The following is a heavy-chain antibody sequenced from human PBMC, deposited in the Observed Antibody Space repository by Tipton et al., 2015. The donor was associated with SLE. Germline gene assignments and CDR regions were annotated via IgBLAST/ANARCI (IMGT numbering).Heavy chain of an antibody. CDR3: ARAWFPRGVAVAGHGYFDY. Sequence: TLSLTCTVSGVSISSGIYHWSWIRQPAGKRLEWMGYMSVRGNTNSNPSLKSRVTISVDTSKNQFSLRLSSVTAADTAVYYCARAWFPRGVAVAGHGYFDYWGPGTLVTVSS. J-gene: IGHJ4*02. CDR1: GVSISSGIYH. CDR2: MSVRGNT. V-gene: IGHV4-61*09. D-gene: IGHD6-19*01.